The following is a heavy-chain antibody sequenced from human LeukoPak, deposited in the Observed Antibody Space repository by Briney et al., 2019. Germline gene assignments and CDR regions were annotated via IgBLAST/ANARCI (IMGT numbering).Heavy chain of an antibody. CDR2: ISSSGSTI. V-gene: IGHV3-48*03. D-gene: IGHD5-18*01. Sequence: GGSLRLSCAVSGFTFSSYEMNWVRQAPGKGLEWVSYISSSGSTIYYADSVKGRFTISRDNAKNSLYLQMNSLRAEDTAVYYCARDQITAMVYYYFDYWGQGTLVTVSS. J-gene: IGHJ4*02. CDR1: GFTFSSYE. CDR3: ARDQITAMVYYYFDY.